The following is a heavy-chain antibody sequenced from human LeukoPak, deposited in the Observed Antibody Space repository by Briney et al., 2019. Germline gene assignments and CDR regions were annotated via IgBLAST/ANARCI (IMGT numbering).Heavy chain of an antibody. CDR3: TRERVVRGYSGYDFDF. J-gene: IGHJ4*02. V-gene: IGHV3-48*03. CDR1: GFTFSSYE. D-gene: IGHD5-12*01. Sequence: PGGSLRLSCAASGFTFSSYEMNWVRQAPGKGLEWVSYISSSGSTIYYADSVKGRFTISRDNAKNSLYLQMNSLGAEDTAVYYCTRERVVRGYSGYDFDFWGQGTLVTVSS. CDR2: ISSSGSTI.